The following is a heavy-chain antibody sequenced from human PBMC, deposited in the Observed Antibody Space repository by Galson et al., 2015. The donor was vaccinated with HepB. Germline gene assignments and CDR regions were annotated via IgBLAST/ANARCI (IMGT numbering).Heavy chain of an antibody. CDR2: ISWNSGSI. D-gene: IGHD6-13*01. Sequence: SLRLSCAASGFTFDDYAMHWVRQAPGKGLEWVSGISWNSGSIGYVDSVKGRFTISRDNAKNSLYLQMNSLRAEDTALYYCAKDVYSSSWYYFDYWGQGTLVTVSS. J-gene: IGHJ4*02. V-gene: IGHV3-9*01. CDR1: GFTFDDYA. CDR3: AKDVYSSSWYYFDY.